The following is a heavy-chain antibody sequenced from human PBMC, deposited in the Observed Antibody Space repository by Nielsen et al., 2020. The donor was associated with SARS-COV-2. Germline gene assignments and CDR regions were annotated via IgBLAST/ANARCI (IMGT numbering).Heavy chain of an antibody. CDR3: ARGIQQLLVVSDWFDP. J-gene: IGHJ5*02. CDR1: GYTLTELS. D-gene: IGHD6-13*01. V-gene: IGHV1-24*01. CDR2: SDPEDGET. Sequence: ASVKVSCKVSGYTLTELSMHWVRQAPGKGLEWMGGSDPEDGETIYAQKFQGRVTMTEDTSTDTAYMELSSLRSEDTAVYYCARGIQQLLVVSDWFDPWGQGTLVTVSS.